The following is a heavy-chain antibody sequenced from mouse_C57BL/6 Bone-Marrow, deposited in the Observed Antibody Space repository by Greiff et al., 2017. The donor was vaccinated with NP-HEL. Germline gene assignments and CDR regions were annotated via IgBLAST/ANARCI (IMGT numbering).Heavy chain of an antibody. V-gene: IGHV5-6*02. CDR1: GFTFSSYG. Sequence: DVKLQESGGDLVKPGGSLKLSCAASGFTFSSYGMSWVHQTPDKRLEWVATISSGGSYTYYPDSVKGRFTISRDNAKNTLYLQMSSLKSEDTAMYYCASLLLPFDVWGTGTTVTVSS. CDR3: ASLLLPFDV. J-gene: IGHJ1*03. CDR2: ISSGGSYT. D-gene: IGHD1-1*01.